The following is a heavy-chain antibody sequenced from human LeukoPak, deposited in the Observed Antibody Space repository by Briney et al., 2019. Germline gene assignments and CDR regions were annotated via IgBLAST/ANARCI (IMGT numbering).Heavy chain of an antibody. V-gene: IGHV4-39*07. CDR1: GGSISSSSYY. Sequence: SETLSLTCTVSGGSISSSSYYWGWIRQPPGKGLEWIGSIYYSRSTYYNPSLKSRVTISVDTSKNQFSLKLSSVTAADTAVYYCARDVRSSGHAFDIWGQGTMVTVSS. CDR2: IYYSRST. J-gene: IGHJ3*02. CDR3: ARDVRSSGHAFDI. D-gene: IGHD3-22*01.